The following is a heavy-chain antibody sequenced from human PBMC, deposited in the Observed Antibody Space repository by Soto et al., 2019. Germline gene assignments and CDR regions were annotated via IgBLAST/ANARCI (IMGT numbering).Heavy chain of an antibody. CDR1: GFTFRDYA. V-gene: IGHV3-9*01. Sequence: PGGSLRLCCAASGFTFRDYAIHWVRQAPGKGLEWVSGISWNGDTIGYADSVKGRFTISRDNSKNTLYLQMNSLRAEATAVYYCAIVVFFVGEPAARLDGWAQGNTVTVSS. CDR2: ISWNGDTI. D-gene: IGHD2-2*01. CDR3: AIVVFFVGEPAARLDG. J-gene: IGHJ6*02.